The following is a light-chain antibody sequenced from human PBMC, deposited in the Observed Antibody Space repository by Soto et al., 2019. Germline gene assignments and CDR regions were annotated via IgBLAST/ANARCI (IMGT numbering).Light chain of an antibody. CDR1: QSVRISY. J-gene: IGKJ2*01. CDR3: QQYGSSSYT. CDR2: GAS. V-gene: IGKV3-20*01. Sequence: EIVLTQSPGTLSLSPGERATLSCRASQSVRISYLAWYQQKPGQAPRLLIYGASSRATSIPDRFSGSGSGTDFTLTISRLEPEDYAVYYCQQYGSSSYTFGQGTKLEIK.